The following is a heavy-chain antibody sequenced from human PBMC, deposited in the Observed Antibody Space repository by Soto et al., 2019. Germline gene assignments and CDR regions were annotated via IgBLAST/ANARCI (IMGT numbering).Heavy chain of an antibody. D-gene: IGHD3-16*02. V-gene: IGHV1-69*02. Sequence: SVKVSCKASGDTFNFYTINWVRQAPGQGLEWMGRTIPMLSMSNYALKFQGRLSITADKSTSTAYMDLNSLRSEDTAVYYCARGFPLWFDPWGQGTLVTVSS. CDR3: ARGFPLWFDP. CDR2: TIPMLSMS. CDR1: GDTFNFYT. J-gene: IGHJ5*02.